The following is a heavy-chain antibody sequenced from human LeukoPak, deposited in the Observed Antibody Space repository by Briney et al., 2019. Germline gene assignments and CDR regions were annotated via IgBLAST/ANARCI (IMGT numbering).Heavy chain of an antibody. Sequence: PGGSLRLSCAVSGFTLSDYSMSWVRQAPGKGLEWVSYISSSGIIYYADSVKGRFTISRDNAKNSLYLQMNSLRAEDTAVYYCATIAEGAFDIWGQGTMVTVSS. CDR3: ATIAEGAFDI. CDR2: ISSSGII. J-gene: IGHJ3*02. CDR1: GFTLSDYS. V-gene: IGHV3-11*01. D-gene: IGHD6-13*01.